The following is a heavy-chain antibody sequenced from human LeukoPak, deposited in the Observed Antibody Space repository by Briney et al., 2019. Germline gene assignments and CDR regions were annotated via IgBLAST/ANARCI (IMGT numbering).Heavy chain of an antibody. CDR2: INPSGGST. CDR1: GYNFISYY. V-gene: IGHV1-46*01. D-gene: IGHD2-8*01. Sequence: GASVTVSCKASGYNFISYYMHWVRQAPGQGLEWMGIINPSGGSTSYAQKFQDRVTMTRDTSTSTVYMELSSLKPEDTAVYYCAREDVVLVDAVRYYYYGMDAWGQGTTVTVSS. CDR3: AREDVVLVDAVRYYYYGMDA. J-gene: IGHJ6*02.